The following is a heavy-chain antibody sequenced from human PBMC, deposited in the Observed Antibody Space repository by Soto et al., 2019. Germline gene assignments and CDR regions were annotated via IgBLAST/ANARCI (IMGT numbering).Heavy chain of an antibody. CDR3: VKDCPGRGGSGRYFSDY. D-gene: IGHD3-10*01. V-gene: IGHV3-23*01. Sequence: EVQLLESGGGLIQPGGSLRLSCAASGFTFSSYAMSWVRQAPGKGLEWVSAISASGGTTYYPDSVKGRFTISRDNSKNTLYLQMTSLRAEATAVYHCVKDCPGRGGSGRYFSDYCGQGTLVSVSS. CDR2: ISASGGTT. CDR1: GFTFSSYA. J-gene: IGHJ4*01.